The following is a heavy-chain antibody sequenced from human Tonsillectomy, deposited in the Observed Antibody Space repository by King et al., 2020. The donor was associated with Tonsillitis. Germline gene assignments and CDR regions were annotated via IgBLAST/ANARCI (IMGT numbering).Heavy chain of an antibody. CDR2: IKQDGSQK. J-gene: IGHJ3*01. CDR3: ARDPCSRNSCYWGAFDL. CDR1: GFTSSSYW. V-gene: IGHV3-7*01. D-gene: IGHD2-2*01. Sequence: VQLVESGGGLVQPGGSLRLSCVASGFTSSSYWMTWVRQAPGEGLEWVANIKQDGSQKEYGDSVKGRFTISRDNAENSVYLEMKSLRAEDTAVYYCARDPCSRNSCYWGAFDLWGQGTMVTVSS.